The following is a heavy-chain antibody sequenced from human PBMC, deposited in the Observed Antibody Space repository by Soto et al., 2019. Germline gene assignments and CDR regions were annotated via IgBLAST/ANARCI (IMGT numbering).Heavy chain of an antibody. V-gene: IGHV1-2*02. CDR1: GNSFTGYY. D-gene: IGHD5-12*01. CDR2: INPKSGGT. CDR3: ARDGVVPTMD. J-gene: IGHJ4*02. Sequence: QVQMVQSGAEVKKPGASVKVSCKASGNSFTGYYVHWVRQAPGQGLEWMGWINPKSGGTNYAQKFQGRVTMTRDTSMNTAYMELSSLRSDDTAVYFCARDGVVPTMDWGQGTLVTVAS.